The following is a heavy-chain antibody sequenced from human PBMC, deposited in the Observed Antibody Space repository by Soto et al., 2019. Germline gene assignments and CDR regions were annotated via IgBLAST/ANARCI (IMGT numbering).Heavy chain of an antibody. CDR3: AAQAGGGGY. D-gene: IGHD3-10*01. CDR2: IYSGGYT. CDR1: GFTVSNNY. J-gene: IGHJ4*02. V-gene: IGHV3-53*01. Sequence: EVQLVESGGGLIQPGGSLRLSCAVSGFTVSNNYMSWVRQAPGKGLEGVSVIYSGGYTAYGDSVKGRFTISRDNSKNTLLLQMNSRGAAHTAGYYWAAQAGGGGYWGQGTLVTVSS.